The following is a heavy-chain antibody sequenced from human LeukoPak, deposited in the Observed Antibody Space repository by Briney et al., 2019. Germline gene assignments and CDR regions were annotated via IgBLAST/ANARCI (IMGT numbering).Heavy chain of an antibody. CDR3: ARGGFNYGAFDI. Sequence: GGSLRLSCAASGFTFSSYAMSWVRQAPGKGLEWVSYISSSGSARYYADSVKGRFTISRDNAKKSLDLQMNSLRAEDTAVYYCARGGFNYGAFDIWGQGTIVTVSS. V-gene: IGHV3-48*04. D-gene: IGHD5-24*01. CDR2: ISSSGSAR. J-gene: IGHJ3*02. CDR1: GFTFSSYA.